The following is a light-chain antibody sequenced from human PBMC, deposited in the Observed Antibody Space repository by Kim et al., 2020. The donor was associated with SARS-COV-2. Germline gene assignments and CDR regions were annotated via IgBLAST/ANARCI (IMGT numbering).Light chain of an antibody. V-gene: IGKV1-39*01. CDR3: QQSYATPPWT. CDR1: QSISSY. J-gene: IGKJ1*01. CDR2: AAS. Sequence: SVGDRVTITCRASQSISSYLNWYQQKPGKAPKLLIYAASSLQSGVPSRYSGSGSGTDFTLTISSLQPEDFATYYCQQSYATPPWTFGQGTKVDIK.